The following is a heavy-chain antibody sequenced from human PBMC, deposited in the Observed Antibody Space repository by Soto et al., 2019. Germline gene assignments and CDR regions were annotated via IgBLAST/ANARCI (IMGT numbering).Heavy chain of an antibody. CDR3: ARSTYYDILTGSYYYYAMDV. CDR2: IYSEGTP. CDR1: GFTVGSNY. D-gene: IGHD3-9*01. V-gene: IGHV3-53*01. Sequence: GGSLRLSCAASGFTVGSNYMSWVRQAPGKGLEWVSVIYSEGTPYYADSVKGRFTISRENSNNTLYLHMNNLRAEDTAVYYCARSTYYDILTGSYYYYAMDVWGQGTTVTVSS. J-gene: IGHJ6*02.